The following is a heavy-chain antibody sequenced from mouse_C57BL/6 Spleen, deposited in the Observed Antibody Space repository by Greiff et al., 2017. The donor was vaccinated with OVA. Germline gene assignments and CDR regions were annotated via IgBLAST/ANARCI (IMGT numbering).Heavy chain of an antibody. CDR1: GYSITSGYD. J-gene: IGHJ4*01. Sequence: EVQLVESGPGMVKPSQSLSLTCTVTGYSITSGYDWHWIRHFPGNKLEWMGYISYSGSTNYNPSLKSRISITHDTSKNHFFLKLNSVTTEDTATYYCARGGEANWDVGAMDYWGQGTSVTVSS. CDR3: ARGGEANWDVGAMDY. V-gene: IGHV3-1*01. D-gene: IGHD4-1*01. CDR2: ISYSGST.